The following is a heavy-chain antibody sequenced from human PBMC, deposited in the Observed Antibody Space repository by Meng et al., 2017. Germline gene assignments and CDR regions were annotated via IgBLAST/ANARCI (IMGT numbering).Heavy chain of an antibody. CDR1: GGTFSSYA. J-gene: IGHJ4*02. CDR3: ARGTGTAMAKFFDY. CDR2: IIPIFGTA. D-gene: IGHD5-18*01. Sequence: VRLVQSGAGVKKPVSSVKVSCKASGGTFSSYAISWLRQAPGQGLEWMGGIIPIFGTANYAQKFQGRVTITADESTSTAYMELSSLRSEDTAVYYCARGTGTAMAKFFDYWGQGTLVTVSS. V-gene: IGHV1-69*01.